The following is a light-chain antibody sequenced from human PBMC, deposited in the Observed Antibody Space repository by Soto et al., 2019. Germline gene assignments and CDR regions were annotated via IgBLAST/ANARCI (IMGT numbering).Light chain of an antibody. CDR2: AAS. V-gene: IGKV1-9*01. CDR1: QGISSY. Sequence: DIQLAHSASFLSASLGARVAITCRASQGISSYLAWYQQKPGKAPKLLIYAASTLQGGVPSRFSGSGSGTEFTLTISGLHADGFATYFCQQYDSYAGRFGQGTKVDIK. CDR3: QQYDSYAGR. J-gene: IGKJ1*01.